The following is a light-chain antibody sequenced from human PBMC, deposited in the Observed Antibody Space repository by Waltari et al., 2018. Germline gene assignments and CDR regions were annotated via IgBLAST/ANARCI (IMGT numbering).Light chain of an antibody. CDR2: DVS. CDR3: SSYTSSSTFV. J-gene: IGLJ1*01. Sequence: QSALTQPASVSGSPGQSITISCPGTSSDVGGYNYVSWYQQHPGKAPNLMIYDVSKRPSGVSNRFCGSKSGNTASLTISGLQAEDEADYYCSSYTSSSTFVFGTGTKVTVL. CDR1: SSDVGGYNY. V-gene: IGLV2-14*01.